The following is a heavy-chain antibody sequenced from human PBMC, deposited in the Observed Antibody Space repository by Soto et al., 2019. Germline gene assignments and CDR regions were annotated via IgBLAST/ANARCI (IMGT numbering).Heavy chain of an antibody. Sequence: ASVQVSCKASGYTFTCYYMHWVRQAPGQGLEWMGWINPNSGGTNYAQKFQGWVTMTRDTSISTAYMELSRLRSDDTAVYYCARGYYDSNGYHNWFDPWGQGTLVTVSS. CDR2: INPNSGGT. V-gene: IGHV1-2*04. J-gene: IGHJ5*02. D-gene: IGHD3-22*01. CDR3: ARGYYDSNGYHNWFDP. CDR1: GYTFTCYY.